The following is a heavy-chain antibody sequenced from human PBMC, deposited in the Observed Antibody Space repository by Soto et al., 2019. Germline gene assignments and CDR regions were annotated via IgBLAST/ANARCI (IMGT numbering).Heavy chain of an antibody. D-gene: IGHD6-19*01. CDR1: GFSLSTSGVG. CDR3: AHPKGSGWEGVVYFDD. CDR2: IYWDDDK. V-gene: IGHV2-5*02. J-gene: IGHJ4*02. Sequence: QITLKESGPTLVKPTQTLTLTCTFSGFSLSTSGVGVGWIRQPPGKALEWLALIYWDDDKRYSPSLKIRLTITQTPTKHQMVLTMTNMDPVDTATYSCAHPKGSGWEGVVYFDDCVQGTLLTVAS.